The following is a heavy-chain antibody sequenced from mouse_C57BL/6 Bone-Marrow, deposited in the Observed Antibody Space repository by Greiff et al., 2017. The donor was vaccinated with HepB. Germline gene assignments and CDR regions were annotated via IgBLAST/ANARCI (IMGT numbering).Heavy chain of an antibody. J-gene: IGHJ3*01. V-gene: IGHV1-59*01. Sequence: QVQLQQPGAELVRPGPSVKLSCKASGYTFTSYWMHWVKQRPGQGLEWIGVIDPSDSYTNYNQKFKGKATLTVDTSSSTAYMQLSSLTSEDSAVYYCASDGSSPGFAYWGQGTLVTVSA. CDR2: IDPSDSYT. CDR3: ASDGSSPGFAY. D-gene: IGHD1-1*01. CDR1: GYTFTSYW.